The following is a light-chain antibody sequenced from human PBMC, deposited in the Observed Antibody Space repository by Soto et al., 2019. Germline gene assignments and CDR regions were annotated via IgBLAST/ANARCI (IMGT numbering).Light chain of an antibody. V-gene: IGKV3-15*01. CDR1: QSVSSN. Sequence: EIVMTQSPATLSVSPRERATLSCRASQSVSSNLAWYQQKPGQAPRLLIYGASTRATGIPARFSGSGSGTEFTLTISSLQSEDFAVYYCQQDNNWPPLFGQGTKVEIK. J-gene: IGKJ1*01. CDR2: GAS. CDR3: QQDNNWPPL.